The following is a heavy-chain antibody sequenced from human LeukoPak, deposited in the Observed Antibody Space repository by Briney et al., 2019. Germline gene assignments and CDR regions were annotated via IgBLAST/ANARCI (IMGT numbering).Heavy chain of an antibody. J-gene: IGHJ4*02. CDR2: INGDGRNI. V-gene: IGHV3-74*01. CDR3: AKGSSRYYYDSSGYQP. Sequence: GGSLRLSCVASGFTFSSYWMHWVRQDPRKGLVWVSRINGDGRNINYADSVRGRFTISRDNAKNTLYLQMNTLRVEDTAVYYWAKGSSRYYYDSSGYQPWGQGTLVTVSS. D-gene: IGHD3-22*01. CDR1: GFTFSSYW.